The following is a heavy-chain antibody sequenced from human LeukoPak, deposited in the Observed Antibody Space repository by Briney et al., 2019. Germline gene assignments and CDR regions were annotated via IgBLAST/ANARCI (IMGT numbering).Heavy chain of an antibody. J-gene: IGHJ4*02. CDR1: GGSISSYY. CDR2: FYYSGST. Sequence: SETLSLTCTVSGGSISSYYWSWIRQPPGKGLEWIGYFYYSGSTNYNPSLKSRVTISVDTSKNQFSLKLSSVTAADTAVYYCARCDRYGGNTEFLFDYWGQGTLVTVSS. CDR3: ARCDRYGGNTEFLFDY. V-gene: IGHV4-59*01. D-gene: IGHD4-23*01.